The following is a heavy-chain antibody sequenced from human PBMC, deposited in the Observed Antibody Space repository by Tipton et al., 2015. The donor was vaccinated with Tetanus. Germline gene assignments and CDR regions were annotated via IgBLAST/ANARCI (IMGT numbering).Heavy chain of an antibody. V-gene: IGHV4-4*07. D-gene: IGHD3-3*01. CDR1: GGSISSYY. J-gene: IGHJ4*02. CDR3: ARGYYDFWSGYHYFDY. Sequence: TLSLTCTVSGGSISSYYWSWIRQPAGKGLEWIGRIYTSGSTNYNPSLKSRVTMSVDTSKNQFSLKLSSVTAADTAVYYCARGYYDFWSGYHYFDYWGQGTLVTVSS. CDR2: IYTSGST.